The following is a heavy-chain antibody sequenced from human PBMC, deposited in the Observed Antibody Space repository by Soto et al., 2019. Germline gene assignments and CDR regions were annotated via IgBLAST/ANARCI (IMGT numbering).Heavy chain of an antibody. Sequence: EVQLLESGGGLVQPGGSLRLSCAASGFTFSSYAMRWVRQAPVKGLEWVSAISGSGGSTYYADSVKGRFTISRDNSKNTLYLQMHSLRAEDTAVYYCARRGSASYYDDRGQGTLVSVSS. CDR3: ARRGSASYYDD. CDR2: ISGSGGST. CDR1: GFTFSSYA. J-gene: IGHJ4*02. V-gene: IGHV3-23*01. D-gene: IGHD6-19*01.